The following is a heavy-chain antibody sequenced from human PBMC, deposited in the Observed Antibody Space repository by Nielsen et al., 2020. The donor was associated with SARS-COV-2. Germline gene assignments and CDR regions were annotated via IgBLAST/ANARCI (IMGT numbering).Heavy chain of an antibody. D-gene: IGHD5-24*01. CDR3: ARHEGEPGDGYSVDY. J-gene: IGHJ4*02. CDR1: GYSFTSYW. CDR2: IYPGDSDT. V-gene: IGHV5-51*01. Sequence: GGSLRLSCKGSGYSFTSYWIGWVRQMPGKGLEWMGIIYPGDSDTRYSPSFQGQVTISADKSISTAYLQRSSLKASDTAMYYCARHEGEPGDGYSVDYWGQGTLVTVSS.